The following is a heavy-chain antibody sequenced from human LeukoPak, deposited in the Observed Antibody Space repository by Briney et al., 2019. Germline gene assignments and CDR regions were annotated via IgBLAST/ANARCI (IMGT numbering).Heavy chain of an antibody. CDR3: AKRASDFWSGYYRGYYFDY. D-gene: IGHD3-3*01. Sequence: GGSLRLSCAASGFTFSSYGMHWVRQAPGKGLEWVAVISYDGSNKYYADSVKGRFTISRDNSKNTLYLQMNSLRAEDTAVYYCAKRASDFWSGYYRGYYFDYWGQGTLVTVSS. V-gene: IGHV3-30*18. J-gene: IGHJ4*02. CDR2: ISYDGSNK. CDR1: GFTFSSYG.